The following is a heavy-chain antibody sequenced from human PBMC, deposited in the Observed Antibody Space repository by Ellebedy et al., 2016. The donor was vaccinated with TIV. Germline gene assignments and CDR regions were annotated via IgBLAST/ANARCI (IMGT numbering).Heavy chain of an antibody. D-gene: IGHD2-15*01. CDR2: ISYDGTDK. Sequence: GGSLRLSCAASGFTLNDYAMHWVRQAPGKGLEWVALISYDGTDKYYADSVKGRFTVSRDNSENTLYLQMNSLRGEDTALYYCARDLRGGYFDYWGQGTPVTVSS. V-gene: IGHV3-30-3*01. CDR3: ARDLRGGYFDY. J-gene: IGHJ4*02. CDR1: GFTLNDYA.